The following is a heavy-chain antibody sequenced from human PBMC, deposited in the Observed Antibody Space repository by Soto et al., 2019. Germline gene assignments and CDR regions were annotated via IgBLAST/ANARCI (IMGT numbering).Heavy chain of an antibody. CDR2: IIPFFGTP. V-gene: IGHV1-69*06. CDR1: GATFSSYA. J-gene: IGHJ4*02. Sequence: QVLLVQSGAEVKKPGSSVKVSCKLSGATFSSYAMSWVRQAPGQGLEWIGGIIPFFGTPNYAQKFQGRVTITADTSTATSYMELSSLRSDDTAVYYCARDKAAYYSPLVYWGQGTLVTVSS. D-gene: IGHD3-22*01. CDR3: ARDKAAYYSPLVY.